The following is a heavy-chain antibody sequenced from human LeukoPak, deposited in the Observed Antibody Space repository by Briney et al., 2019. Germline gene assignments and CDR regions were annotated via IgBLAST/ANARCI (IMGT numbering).Heavy chain of an antibody. CDR3: ARDEAAGTRGYYYYYMDV. V-gene: IGHV1-18*01. J-gene: IGHJ6*03. CDR2: ISAYNGNT. D-gene: IGHD6-13*01. CDR1: GYTFTSYG. Sequence: ASVKVSCKASGYTFTSYGISWVRQAPGQGLEWMGWISAYNGNTNYAQKLQGRVTMTTDTSTSTAYMELRSLRSDDTAVYYCARDEAAGTRGYYYYYMDVWGKGTTVTISS.